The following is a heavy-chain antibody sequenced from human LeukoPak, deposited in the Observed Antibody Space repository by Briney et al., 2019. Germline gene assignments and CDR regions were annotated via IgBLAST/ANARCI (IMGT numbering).Heavy chain of an antibody. CDR1: GGSISSGDYY. CDR2: IYYSGST. J-gene: IGHJ4*02. V-gene: IGHV4-30-4*01. D-gene: IGHD2-21*02. Sequence: PSETLSLTCTVSGGSISSGDYYWSWIRQPPGTGLEWIGYIYYSGSTYYNPSLKSRVTISVDTSKNQFSLKLSSVTAADTAVYYCARALPSYCGGDCSRRAFDYWGQGTLVTVSS. CDR3: ARALPSYCGGDCSRRAFDY.